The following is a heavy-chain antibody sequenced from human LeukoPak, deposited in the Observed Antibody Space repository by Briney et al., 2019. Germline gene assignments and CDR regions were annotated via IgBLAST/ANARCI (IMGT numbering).Heavy chain of an antibody. CDR1: GGTFSSYA. V-gene: IGHV1-69*13. CDR2: IIPIFGTA. Sequence: SVKVSCKASGGTFSSYAISWVRQAPGQGLEWMGGIIPIFGTANYAQKFQGRVTITADESTSTAYMELSSLRSEDTAVYYCARVVFGYSSSWYHRSYFDYRGQGTLVTVSS. D-gene: IGHD6-13*01. CDR3: ARVVFGYSSSWYHRSYFDY. J-gene: IGHJ4*02.